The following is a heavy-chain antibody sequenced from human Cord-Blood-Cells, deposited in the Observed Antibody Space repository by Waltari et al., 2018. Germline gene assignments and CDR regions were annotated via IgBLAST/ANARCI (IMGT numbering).Heavy chain of an antibody. D-gene: IGHD3-3*02. Sequence: QVQLQQSGPGLVKPSQTLSLTCAISGDSVSSDSAAWNWIRQSPSRGLEWLGRTYYRSKWYNDYAVSVKSRITINPDTSKNQFSLQLNSVTPEDTAVYYCARDLATPPFRYYYYGMDVWGQGTTVTVSS. J-gene: IGHJ6*02. V-gene: IGHV6-1*01. CDR2: TYYRSKWYN. CDR1: GDSVSSDSAA. CDR3: ARDLATPPFRYYYYGMDV.